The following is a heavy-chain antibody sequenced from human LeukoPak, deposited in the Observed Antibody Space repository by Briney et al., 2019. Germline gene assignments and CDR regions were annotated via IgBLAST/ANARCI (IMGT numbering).Heavy chain of an antibody. CDR1: GYTLTGFF. V-gene: IGHV1-2*02. J-gene: IGHJ5*01. CDR2: INPNIGDA. CDR3: ARMDLDGGDSIGFDS. Sequence: ASVKVSCKASGYTLTGFFMHWVRQVPGQGLEWMGWINPNIGDAYYAQKFQGRVTMTRDRSINTAYMELSRLTSDDTAVYYCARMDLDGGDSIGFDSWGQGTLVTVSS. D-gene: IGHD2-21*02.